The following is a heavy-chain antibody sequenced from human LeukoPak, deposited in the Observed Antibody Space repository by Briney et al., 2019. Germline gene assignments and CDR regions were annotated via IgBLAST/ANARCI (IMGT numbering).Heavy chain of an antibody. CDR1: GFTFSSYW. V-gene: IGHV3-7*01. CDR2: IKQDGGEK. Sequence: PGGSLRLSCAASGFTFSSYWMSWVRQAPGKGLEWVANIKQDGGEKYYEDSVKGRFTISRNNVRNSPSLEMNSLRAEDTAVYYCATEGWNYGKLSFDNWGQGTLVTVSS. J-gene: IGHJ4*02. D-gene: IGHD1-7*01. CDR3: ATEGWNYGKLSFDN.